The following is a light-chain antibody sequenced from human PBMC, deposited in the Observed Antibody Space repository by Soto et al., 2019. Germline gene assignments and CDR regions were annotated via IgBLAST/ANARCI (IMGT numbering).Light chain of an antibody. CDR2: AAS. CDR1: QPISRY. V-gene: IGKV1-39*01. Sequence: DIQMTQSPSSLSASVGDRVTITCRASQPISRYLSWYQQKPGKAPNLLISAASSLQGGVPSRFSGSGSGTDFTLTISSLQPEDFATYYCQQGFSPPLTFGGGTKVEIK. J-gene: IGKJ4*01. CDR3: QQGFSPPLT.